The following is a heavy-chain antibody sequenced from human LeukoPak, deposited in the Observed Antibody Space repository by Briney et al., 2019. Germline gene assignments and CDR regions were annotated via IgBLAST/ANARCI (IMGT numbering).Heavy chain of an antibody. Sequence: ASVKVSCKASGYTFSSYGISWVRQAPGQGLEWMGWISVYNGNTYYAQNLQGRVTMTTDTSTNTAYMELRSLRSDDTAVYYCARSPLISSGWLGLDSWGQGILVTVSS. V-gene: IGHV1-18*01. CDR1: GYTFSSYG. D-gene: IGHD6-19*01. J-gene: IGHJ4*02. CDR3: ARSPLISSGWLGLDS. CDR2: ISVYNGNT.